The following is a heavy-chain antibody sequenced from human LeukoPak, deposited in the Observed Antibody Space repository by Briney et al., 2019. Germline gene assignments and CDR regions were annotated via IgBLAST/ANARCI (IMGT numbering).Heavy chain of an antibody. CDR2: IIPIFGIA. J-gene: IGHJ3*02. D-gene: IGHD2-2*01. CDR1: GGTFSSYA. Sequence: SVKVSCKASGGTFSSYAIGWVRQAHGQGLEWMGRIIPIFGIANYAQKFQGRVTITADKSTSTAYMELSSLRSEDTAVYYCARAAVPAAKNDAFDIWGQGTMVTVSS. V-gene: IGHV1-69*04. CDR3: ARAAVPAAKNDAFDI.